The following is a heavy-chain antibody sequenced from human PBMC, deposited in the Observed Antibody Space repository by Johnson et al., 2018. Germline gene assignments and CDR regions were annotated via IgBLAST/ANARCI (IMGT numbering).Heavy chain of an antibody. CDR3: ARTHGSGRVRSNNGMDV. J-gene: IGHJ6*02. D-gene: IGHD3-10*01. CDR2: IWFDGNNK. V-gene: IGHV3-33*01. Sequence: QVQLVESGGGVVQPGRTLRLSCAASGFTFSNYGMHWVRPAPGTGLEWVALIWFDGNNKYYGESVKGRFTVSRDNSKNTLYLQMNSLSAEDTAVYYCARTHGSGRVRSNNGMDVWGQGTPVTVSS. CDR1: GFTFSNYG.